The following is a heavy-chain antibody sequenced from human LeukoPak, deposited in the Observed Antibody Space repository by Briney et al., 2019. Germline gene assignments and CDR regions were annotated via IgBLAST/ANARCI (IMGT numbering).Heavy chain of an antibody. V-gene: IGHV3-23*01. Sequence: GGSLRLSCAASGFTFSNYAMSWVRQAPGKGLGWVSVISDFGGTTSYADSVQGRFTISRDNSKNTLYLQMNSLRAEDTAVYYCARDRTGYYGSGSFDYWGQGTLVTVSS. D-gene: IGHD3-10*01. CDR1: GFTFSNYA. CDR2: ISDFGGTT. CDR3: ARDRTGYYGSGSFDY. J-gene: IGHJ4*02.